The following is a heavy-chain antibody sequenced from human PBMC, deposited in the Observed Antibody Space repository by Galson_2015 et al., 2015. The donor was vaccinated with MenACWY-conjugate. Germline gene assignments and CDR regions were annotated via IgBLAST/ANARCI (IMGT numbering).Heavy chain of an antibody. CDR2: INSDGSST. CDR3: ARAYGSSWHSDL. D-gene: IGHD4-17*01. J-gene: IGHJ2*01. V-gene: IGHV3-74*01. CDR1: GFTFSSHW. Sequence: SLRLSCAASGFTFSSHWMHWVRQAPGKGLVWVSRINSDGSSTTYADSVKGRFTISIDNAKNTLNLEMNSLRAEDTAVYYCARAYGSSWHSDLWGRGTLVTVSS.